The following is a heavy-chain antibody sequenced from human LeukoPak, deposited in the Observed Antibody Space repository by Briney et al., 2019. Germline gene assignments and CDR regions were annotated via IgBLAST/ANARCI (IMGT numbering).Heavy chain of an antibody. CDR3: ARYRNAALFAFDI. D-gene: IGHD1-14*01. CDR2: ISYSGST. V-gene: IGHV4-59*01. Sequence: SETLSLTCTVSGDSISPYYWSWIRQPPGKELEWVGYISYSGSTTYNSSLKSRVTISVDTSKNQFSLKLISVTAAATAVYSCARYRNAALFAFDIWGQGTMVTVSS. CDR1: GDSISPYY. J-gene: IGHJ3*02.